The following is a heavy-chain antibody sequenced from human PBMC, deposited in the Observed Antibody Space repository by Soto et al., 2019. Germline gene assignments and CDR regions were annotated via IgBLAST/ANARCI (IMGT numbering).Heavy chain of an antibody. D-gene: IGHD3-10*01. CDR2: IYYSGST. CDR1: GGSISSDGNY. Sequence: QVQLQESGPGLVKSSQTLSLTCTVSGGSISSDGNYWSWIRQHPGKGLEWIGYIYYSGSTNYNPSLKSRVTISVDTSKNQFSLELNSVTAADTAAYYCARARMVRGIIYYYGMDVWGQGTTVTVSS. J-gene: IGHJ6*02. V-gene: IGHV4-31*03. CDR3: ARARMVRGIIYYYGMDV.